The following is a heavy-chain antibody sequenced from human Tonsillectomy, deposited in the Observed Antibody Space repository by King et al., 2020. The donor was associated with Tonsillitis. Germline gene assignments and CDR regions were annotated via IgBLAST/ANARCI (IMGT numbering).Heavy chain of an antibody. CDR3: VRDTGNAFDI. CDR1: GGSISSSTYY. J-gene: IGHJ3*02. V-gene: IGHV4-39*01. CDR2: IYYSGRT. D-gene: IGHD2-8*02. Sequence: QLQESGPGLVKPSETLSLNCTVSGGSISSSTYYWGWIRQPPGKGLEWIGSIYYSGRTYYNPSLKSRVTVSVDTSKNQFSLKLNSVTAADTAVYYCVRDTGNAFDIWGQGTMVTVSS.